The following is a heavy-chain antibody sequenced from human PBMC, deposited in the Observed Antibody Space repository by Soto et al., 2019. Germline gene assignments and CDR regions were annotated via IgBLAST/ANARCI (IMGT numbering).Heavy chain of an antibody. CDR3: TRDGS. D-gene: IGHD5-12*01. CDR1: VFPFSSYA. J-gene: IGHJ4*02. Sequence: GGALRLSCAASVFPFSSYAMNWVGQTQDKGLEWLSYISDSGSTIHYADSVKGRFTISRDNAKNSLYLQMNSLRDDDTAVYYCTRDGSWGQGTLVTVFS. V-gene: IGHV3-48*02. CDR2: ISDSGSTI.